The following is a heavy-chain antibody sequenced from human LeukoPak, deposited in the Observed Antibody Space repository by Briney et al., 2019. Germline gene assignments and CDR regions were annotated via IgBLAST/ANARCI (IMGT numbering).Heavy chain of an antibody. CDR3: VRGNDYGGSHY. V-gene: IGHV3-74*01. CDR2: IDRDGSRI. J-gene: IGHJ4*02. CDR1: GFTFSSYW. Sequence: GGSLRLSCAVSGFTFSSYWMHWVRQAPGKGLVWVSRIDRDGSRINYADSVKGRFTISRDNGENTLFLQMNSLRAEDAAVYYCVRGNDYGGSHYWGQGTLVTVSS. D-gene: IGHD4-23*01.